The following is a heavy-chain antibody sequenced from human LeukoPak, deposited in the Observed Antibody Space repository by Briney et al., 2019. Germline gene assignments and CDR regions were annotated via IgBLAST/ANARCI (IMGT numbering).Heavy chain of an antibody. CDR2: IYTSGST. J-gene: IGHJ3*02. D-gene: IGHD3-22*01. CDR3: ARDLMDNYDSSGYYDKPDAFDI. CDR1: GGSISSYY. Sequence: SETLSLTCTVSGGSISSYYWSWIRQPPGKGLEWIGRIYTSGSTNYNPSLKSRVTMSVDTSKNQFSLKLSSVTAADTAVYYCARDLMDNYDSSGYYDKPDAFDIWGQGTMVTVSS. V-gene: IGHV4-4*07.